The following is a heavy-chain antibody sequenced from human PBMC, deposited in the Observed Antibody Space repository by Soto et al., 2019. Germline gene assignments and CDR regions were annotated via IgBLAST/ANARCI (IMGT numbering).Heavy chain of an antibody. J-gene: IGHJ6*02. V-gene: IGHV1-69*12. D-gene: IGHD1-1*01. CDR3: ASYRTTGTTHYYYYGMDV. CDR2: IIPIFGTA. Sequence: QVQLVQSGAEVKKPGSSVKVSCKASGGTFSSYAISWVRQAPGQGLEWMGGIIPIFGTAKYAQKFQGRVTITADESTSTAYMELSSLRSEDTAVYYCASYRTTGTTHYYYYGMDVWGQGTTVTVSS. CDR1: GGTFSSYA.